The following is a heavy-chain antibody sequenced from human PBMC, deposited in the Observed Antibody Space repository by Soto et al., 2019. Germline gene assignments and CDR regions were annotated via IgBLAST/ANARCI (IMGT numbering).Heavy chain of an antibody. CDR2: IWYDGSNK. CDR3: ARDNYDSSGYYLGSAFDI. V-gene: IGHV3-33*01. CDR1: GFTFSSYG. D-gene: IGHD3-22*01. J-gene: IGHJ3*02. Sequence: QVQLVESGGGVVQPGRPLRLSCAASGFTFSSYGMHWVRQAPGKGLEWVAVIWYDGSNKYYADSVKGRFTISRDNSQNTLYLQMNSLRAEDTAVYYCARDNYDSSGYYLGSAFDIWGQGTMVTVSS.